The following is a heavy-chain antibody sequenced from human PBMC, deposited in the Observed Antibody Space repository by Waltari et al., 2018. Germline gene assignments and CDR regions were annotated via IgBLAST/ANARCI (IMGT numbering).Heavy chain of an antibody. V-gene: IGHV1-69*13. Sequence: QVQLVQSGAEVKKPGSSLKVSCKASGGTFSSYAISWVRQAPGQGLEWMGGIIPIFGTANYAQKFQGRVTITADECTSTAYMELSGLRSEDTAVYYCAVGRAYYYGSGSYYKDYWSQGTLVTVSS. J-gene: IGHJ4*02. CDR3: AVGRAYYYGSGSYYKDY. D-gene: IGHD3-10*01. CDR2: IIPIFGTA. CDR1: GGTFSSYA.